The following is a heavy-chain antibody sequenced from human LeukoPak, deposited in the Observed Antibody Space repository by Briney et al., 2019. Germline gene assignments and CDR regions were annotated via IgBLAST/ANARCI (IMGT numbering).Heavy chain of an antibody. J-gene: IGHJ4*02. Sequence: GGSLRLSCAASGFTISSYYMAWVRQAPGKGLEWVSVIYHSGNTDYADSVKGRFTISRDNSKNTAYLQMSSLRAEDTAVYYCARVRVTGYSNFAYWGQGTLVTVSS. CDR1: GFTISSYY. CDR2: IYHSGNT. CDR3: ARVRVTGYSNFAY. V-gene: IGHV3-53*01. D-gene: IGHD3-9*01.